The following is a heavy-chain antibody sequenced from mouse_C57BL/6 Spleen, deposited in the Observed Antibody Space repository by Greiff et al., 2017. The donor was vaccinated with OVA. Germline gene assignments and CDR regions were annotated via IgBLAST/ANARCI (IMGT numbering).Heavy chain of an antibody. D-gene: IGHD1-1*01. CDR3: ARRGYYGPVSGGFAY. Sequence: QVQLQQPGAELVKPGASVKLSCKASGYTFTSYWMQWVKQRPGQGLEWIGKIDPSDSYTNYNQKFKGKATLTVDTSSSTAYMQLSSLTSEDSAVYYCARRGYYGPVSGGFAYWGQGALGTVSA. V-gene: IGHV1-50*01. CDR2: IDPSDSYT. J-gene: IGHJ3*01. CDR1: GYTFTSYW.